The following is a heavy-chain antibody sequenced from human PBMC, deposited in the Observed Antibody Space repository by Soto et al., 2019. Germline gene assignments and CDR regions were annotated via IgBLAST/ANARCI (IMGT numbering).Heavy chain of an antibody. D-gene: IGHD2-2*01. V-gene: IGHV4-59*01. CDR3: SRTRVGVLPAAMWYWFDP. Sequence: QVQLQESGPGLVKPSETLSLTCTVSGGSISSYYWSWIRQPPGKGLEGSGYIYYSGSTNYNPSLQSRVTISVDTAKNQFYLKLSSVTAADTAVYYCSRTRVGVLPAAMWYWFDPWGQGTLVTVSS. CDR2: IYYSGST. CDR1: GGSISSYY. J-gene: IGHJ5*02.